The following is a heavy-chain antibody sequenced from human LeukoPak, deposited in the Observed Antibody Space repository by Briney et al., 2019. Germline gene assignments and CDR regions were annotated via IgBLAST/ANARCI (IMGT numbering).Heavy chain of an antibody. J-gene: IGHJ3*02. V-gene: IGHV3-30-3*01. CDR1: GFTFSSYA. CDR3: AREGGGDSGSFDDAFDI. CDR2: ISYDGSNE. D-gene: IGHD1-26*01. Sequence: GGSLRLSCAASGFTFSSYAMHWVRQAPGKGLEWVAVISYDGSNEYYADSVKGRFTISRDNSKNTLYLQMNSLRAEDTAVYYCAREGGGDSGSFDDAFDIWGQGTMVTVSS.